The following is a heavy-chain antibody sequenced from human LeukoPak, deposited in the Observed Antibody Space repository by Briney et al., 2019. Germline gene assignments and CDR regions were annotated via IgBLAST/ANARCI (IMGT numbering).Heavy chain of an antibody. J-gene: IGHJ4*02. V-gene: IGHV3-49*04. D-gene: IGHD2/OR15-2a*01. Sequence: GRSLRLSCTASGFTFGDYAMSWVRQAPGKGLEWVGFTSSKAYGGTTAYAATVKGTFTISRDESKIIPYLQMNSLKTEDTAVYYCGAGLYALDYWGQGGLVTVSS. CDR2: TSSKAYGGTT. CDR3: GAGLYALDY. CDR1: GFTFGDYA.